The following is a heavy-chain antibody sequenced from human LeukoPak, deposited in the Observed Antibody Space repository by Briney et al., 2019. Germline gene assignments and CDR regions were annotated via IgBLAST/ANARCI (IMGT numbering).Heavy chain of an antibody. CDR1: GFTFSSYG. Sequence: PGGSLRLSCAASGFTFSSYGMHWVRQAPGKGLEWVAVISYDGSNKYYADSVKGRFTISRDNSKNTLYLQMNSLRAEDTAVYYCAKDPFRYCSSTSCYAEDDAFDIWGQGTMVTVSS. CDR3: AKDPFRYCSSTSCYAEDDAFDI. J-gene: IGHJ3*02. V-gene: IGHV3-30*18. CDR2: ISYDGSNK. D-gene: IGHD2-2*01.